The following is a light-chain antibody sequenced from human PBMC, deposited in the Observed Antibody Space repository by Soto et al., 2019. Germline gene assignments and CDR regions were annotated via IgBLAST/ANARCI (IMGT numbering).Light chain of an antibody. CDR1: QSVSSL. V-gene: IGKV3-11*01. CDR2: DAS. CDR3: QQYDKWPPYT. J-gene: IGKJ2*01. Sequence: EIVLTQSPATLSLSPGERATLSCRASQSVSSLLAWYQQKPGQAPRLLIYDASNRATGIPARFSGSGSGTDFTLTISSLEPEDFAIYFCQQYDKWPPYTFGQGTKLEIK.